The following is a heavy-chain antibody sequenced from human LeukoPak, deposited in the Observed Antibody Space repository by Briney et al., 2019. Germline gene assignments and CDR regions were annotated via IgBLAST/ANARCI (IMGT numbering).Heavy chain of an antibody. CDR3: AREVDTAMVTESSYYYYYGMDV. D-gene: IGHD5-18*01. CDR2: LKQDGSEK. J-gene: IGHJ6*02. V-gene: IGHV3-7*01. Sequence: GGSLRLSCAASGFTFSSYWMSWVRQAPGKELEWVANLKQDGSEKYYVDSVKGRFTISRDNAKNSLYLQMNSLRAEDTAVYYCAREVDTAMVTESSYYYYYGMDVWGQGTTVTVSS. CDR1: GFTFSSYW.